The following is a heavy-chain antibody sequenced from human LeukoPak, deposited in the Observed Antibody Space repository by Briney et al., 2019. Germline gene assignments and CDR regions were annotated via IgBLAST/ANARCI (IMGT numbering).Heavy chain of an antibody. CDR3: AEIAVAGSGEHDY. Sequence: SVKVSCKASGGTFSSYAISWVRQAPGQGLEWMGRIIPIFGIANYAQKFQGRVTITADKSTSTAYMELSSLRSEDTAVYYYAEIAVAGSGEHDYWGQGTLVTVSS. D-gene: IGHD6-19*01. CDR2: IIPIFGIA. CDR1: GGTFSSYA. V-gene: IGHV1-69*04. J-gene: IGHJ4*02.